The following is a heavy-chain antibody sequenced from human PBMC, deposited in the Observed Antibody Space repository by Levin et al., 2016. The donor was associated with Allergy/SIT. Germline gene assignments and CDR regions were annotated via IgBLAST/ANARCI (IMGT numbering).Heavy chain of an antibody. D-gene: IGHD3-3*01. Sequence: ASVKVSCKGSGYTFRSYGITWVRQAPGQGLEWMGWINSFNNNATYAQKFQGRVTMTTDTSTSTGYMELRNLRSDDTAIYYCARVAIFGVVTQALPYKWFDPWGQGTLVTVSS. V-gene: IGHV1-18*01. CDR1: GYTFRSYG. CDR3: ARVAIFGVVTQALPYKWFDP. J-gene: IGHJ5*02. CDR2: INSFNNNA.